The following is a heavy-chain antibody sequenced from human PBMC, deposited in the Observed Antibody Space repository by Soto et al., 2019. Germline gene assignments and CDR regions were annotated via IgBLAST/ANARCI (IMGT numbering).Heavy chain of an antibody. D-gene: IGHD2-21*01. Sequence: SETLSLTCSVSGGSMRSYYWNWLRQPAGKGLEWIGRIYSRGDTNYNPSVKSRVTMSVDTSKNEFSLRLNSVTAADTAVYYCAGIGEDVYYGMDVWGQGTTVTVSS. CDR3: AGIGEDVYYGMDV. CDR2: IYSRGDT. CDR1: GGSMRSYY. J-gene: IGHJ6*02. V-gene: IGHV4-4*07.